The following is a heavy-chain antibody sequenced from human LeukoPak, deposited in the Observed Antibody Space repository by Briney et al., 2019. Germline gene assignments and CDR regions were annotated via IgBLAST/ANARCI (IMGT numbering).Heavy chain of an antibody. CDR1: GFTFSSYE. V-gene: IGHV3-48*03. CDR2: ISRSGSSI. J-gene: IGHJ4*02. CDR3: AKDTVEYYYDSSGYN. Sequence: GGSLRLSCATSGFTFSSYEMNWVRQAPGKGLEWISYISRSGSSIYYADSVKGRFTISRDNSKNTLYLQMDSLRAEDTAVYYCAKDTVEYYYDSSGYNWGQGTLVTVSS. D-gene: IGHD3-22*01.